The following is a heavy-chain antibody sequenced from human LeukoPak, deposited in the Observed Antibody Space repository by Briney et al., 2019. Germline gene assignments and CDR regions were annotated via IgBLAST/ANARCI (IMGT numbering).Heavy chain of an antibody. CDR3: ARHGYYYYYMDV. V-gene: IGHV4-39*01. Sequence: SETLSLTCTVSGGSISSSSYYWGWIRQPPGKGLEWIGIIYSSGSTYYNPSLKSRITISVDTSKNQFSLKLSSVTAADTAVYYCARHGYYYYYMDVWLNGTTVTVSS. CDR2: IYSSGST. J-gene: IGHJ6*03. CDR1: GGSISSSSYY.